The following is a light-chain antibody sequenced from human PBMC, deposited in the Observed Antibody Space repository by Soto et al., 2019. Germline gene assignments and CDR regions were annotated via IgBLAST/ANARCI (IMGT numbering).Light chain of an antibody. V-gene: IGKV2-30*01. J-gene: IGKJ1*01. CDR2: TVS. CDR1: QSLVYSDGNAY. CDR3: MTGTYWPPT. Sequence: DVVMTQSPLSLPVTLGQPASISCRSSQSLVYSDGNAYLNWFQQRPGQSPRRLIYTVSNRDSGVPDRFSGSGSGTDFTLKISRVEAEDVGVYYRMTGTYWPPTFGQGTKVEIK.